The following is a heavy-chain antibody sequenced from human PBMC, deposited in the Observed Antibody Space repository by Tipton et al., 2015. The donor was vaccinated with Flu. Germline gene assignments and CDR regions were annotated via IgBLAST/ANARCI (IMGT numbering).Heavy chain of an antibody. CDR2: INHSGST. CDR3: ASRGAAAAPGWYFDL. Sequence: TLSLTCAVYGGSFSGYYWSWIRQPPGKGLEWIGEINHSGSTNYNPSLKSRVTISVDTSKNQFSLKLSSVTAAGTAVYYCASRGAAAAPGWYFDLWGRGTLVTVSS. D-gene: IGHD6-13*01. J-gene: IGHJ2*01. V-gene: IGHV4-34*01. CDR1: GGSFSGYY.